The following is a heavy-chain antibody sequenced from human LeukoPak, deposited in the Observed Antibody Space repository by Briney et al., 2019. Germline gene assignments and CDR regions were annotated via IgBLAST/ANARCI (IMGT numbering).Heavy chain of an antibody. CDR1: GFTFNTYA. Sequence: PGVSLRLSCAASGFTFNTYAMSWVRQAPGKGLEWVSAISGSGGSTYYADSVKGRFTISRDNAKNSLYLQMNSLRAEDTAVYYCARALPRPGYCSSTSCWVPGYFDYWGQGTLVTVSS. CDR3: ARALPRPGYCSSTSCWVPGYFDY. J-gene: IGHJ4*02. CDR2: ISGSGGST. V-gene: IGHV3-23*01. D-gene: IGHD2-2*01.